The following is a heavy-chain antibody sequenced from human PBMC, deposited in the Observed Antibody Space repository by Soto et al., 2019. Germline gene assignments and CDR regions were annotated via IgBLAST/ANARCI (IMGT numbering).Heavy chain of an antibody. CDR1: GFTFSSYN. J-gene: IGHJ4*02. D-gene: IGHD2-15*01. V-gene: IGHV3-21*01. Sequence: EVQLVESGGGLVKPGGSLRLSCAASGFTFSSYNMNWVRQAPGKGLEWVSSISSSSDYMYYADSVKGRFTISRDNAKNSLYLQMNSLRAEDTAVYYCARSLGYCSGGNCYYFDCWGQGTRVTVSS. CDR3: ARSLGYCSGGNCYYFDC. CDR2: ISSSSDYM.